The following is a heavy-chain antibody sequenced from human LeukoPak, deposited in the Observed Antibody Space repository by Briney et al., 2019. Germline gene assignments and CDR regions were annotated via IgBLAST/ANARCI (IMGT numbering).Heavy chain of an antibody. CDR2: ISRSGTHI. CDR1: GFTFSSC. Sequence: GGSLRLSCAASGFTFSSCMNWVRQAPGKGLEWVSSISRSGTHIYYADSLKGRFTISRDNAKNSLYLQMNSLRAEDTAVYYCARIAESASFDPWGQGTLVTVSS. CDR3: ARIAESASFDP. V-gene: IGHV3-21*01. D-gene: IGHD3-3*01. J-gene: IGHJ5*02.